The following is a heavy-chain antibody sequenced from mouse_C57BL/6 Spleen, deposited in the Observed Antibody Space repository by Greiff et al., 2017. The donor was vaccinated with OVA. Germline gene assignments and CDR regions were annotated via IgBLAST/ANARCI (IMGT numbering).Heavy chain of an antibody. CDR3: ARYYGSREYYFDY. Sequence: LQESGAELVRPGTSVKMSCKASGYTFTNYWIGWAKQRPGHGLEWIGDIYPGGGYTNYNEKFKGKATLTADKSSSTAYMQFSSLTSEDSAIYYCARYYGSREYYFDYWGQGTTLTVSS. CDR1: GYTFTNYW. J-gene: IGHJ2*01. D-gene: IGHD1-1*01. V-gene: IGHV1-63*01. CDR2: IYPGGGYT.